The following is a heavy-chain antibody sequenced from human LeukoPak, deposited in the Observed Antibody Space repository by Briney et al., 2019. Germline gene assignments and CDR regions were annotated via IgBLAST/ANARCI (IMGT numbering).Heavy chain of an antibody. CDR3: ARAMRTTAVTAGDYHYYYGMDV. CDR2: IDHSGSS. D-gene: IGHD4-17*01. J-gene: IGHJ6*02. CDR1: GYSISSDYY. V-gene: IGHV4-38-2*02. Sequence: SETLSLTCSVSGYSISSDYYWGWIRQPPGKGLEWIAVIDHSGSSHYNPSLKSRVAMSVDTSKNQFSLKLSSVTAADTAVYYCARAMRTTAVTAGDYHYYYGMDVWGQGTTVTVSS.